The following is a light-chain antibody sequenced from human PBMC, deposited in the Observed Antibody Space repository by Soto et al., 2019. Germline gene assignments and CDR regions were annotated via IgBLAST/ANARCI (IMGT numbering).Light chain of an antibody. CDR1: QSVGTK. Sequence: EMVLTQSPGTLSLSPGERATLSCRASQSVGTKLSWYQQTRGQAPRLLIYDASTRATGIPDRFSGSGSGTDFTLTISRLEPEDFAVYYCQQYGSSPLTFGGGTKVDIK. J-gene: IGKJ4*01. V-gene: IGKV3-20*01. CDR2: DAS. CDR3: QQYGSSPLT.